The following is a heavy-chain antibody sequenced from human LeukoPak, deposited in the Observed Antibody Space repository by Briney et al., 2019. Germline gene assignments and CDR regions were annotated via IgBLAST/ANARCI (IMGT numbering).Heavy chain of an antibody. J-gene: IGHJ4*02. CDR1: GGSISSSSYY. CDR2: IYYSGST. D-gene: IGHD3-22*01. Sequence: PSETLSLTCTVSGGSISSSSYYWGWIRQPPGKGLEWIGSIYYSGSTYYNPSLESRVTISVDTSKNQFSLKLSSVTAADTAVYYCARDPNDKGIDYWGQGTLVTVSS. V-gene: IGHV4-39*02. CDR3: ARDPNDKGIDY.